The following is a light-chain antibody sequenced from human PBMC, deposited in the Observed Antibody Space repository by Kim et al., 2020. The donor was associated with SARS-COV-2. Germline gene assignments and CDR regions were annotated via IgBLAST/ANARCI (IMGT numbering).Light chain of an antibody. J-gene: IGLJ2*01. CDR3: YSAADNNVV. CDR2: KDS. Sequence: SVSPGPNARITDLGVVLAKKYARWFQQKPGQAPVLVIYKDSERPSGIPERFSGSSSGTTVTLTISGAQVEDEADYYCYSAADNNVVFGGGTQLTVL. V-gene: IGLV3-27*01. CDR1: VLAKKY.